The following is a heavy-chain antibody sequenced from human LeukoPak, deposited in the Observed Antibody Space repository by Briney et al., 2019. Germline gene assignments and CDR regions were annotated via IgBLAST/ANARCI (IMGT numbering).Heavy chain of an antibody. D-gene: IGHD5-12*01. V-gene: IGHV3-30*04. CDR3: ASAGVATITGGCFDY. J-gene: IGHJ4*02. CDR1: GFTFSSYA. Sequence: GGSLRLSCAASGFTFSSYAMHWVRQAPGKGLEWVAVISYDGSNKYYADSVKGRFTISRDNSKNTLYLQMNSLRAEDTAVYYCASAGVATITGGCFDYWGQGTLVTVSS. CDR2: ISYDGSNK.